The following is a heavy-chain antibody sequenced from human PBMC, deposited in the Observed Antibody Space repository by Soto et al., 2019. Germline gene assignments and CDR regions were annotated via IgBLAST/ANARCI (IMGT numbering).Heavy chain of an antibody. CDR1: GGSFSDYY. CDR2: ITHTGST. CDR3: AKPYSWSSVLDL. J-gene: IGHJ4*02. V-gene: IGHV4-34*01. D-gene: IGHD6-6*01. Sequence: SETLSLTCAVYGGSFSDYYWSWIRQPPGKGLEWIGEITHTGSTNYKPSLRSRVTLSVDTSKSQFSLKLSSVTATDSAVYYCAKPYSWSSVLDLWGQGIAVTVSS.